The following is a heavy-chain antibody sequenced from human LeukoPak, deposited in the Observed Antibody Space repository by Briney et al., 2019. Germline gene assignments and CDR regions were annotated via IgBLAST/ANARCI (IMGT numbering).Heavy chain of an antibody. V-gene: IGHV4-30-4*08. CDR3: ARDGSGWYYFDY. CDR1: GGSITSDDYY. Sequence: SETLSLTCTVSGGSITSDDYYWSWTRQAPGKGLEYIGYIYYTGDTHYNPSLKSRVTISLDTSKNQFSLRLNSVTAADTAVYYCARDGSGWYYFDYWGQGTLVAVSS. J-gene: IGHJ4*02. D-gene: IGHD6-19*01. CDR2: IYYTGDT.